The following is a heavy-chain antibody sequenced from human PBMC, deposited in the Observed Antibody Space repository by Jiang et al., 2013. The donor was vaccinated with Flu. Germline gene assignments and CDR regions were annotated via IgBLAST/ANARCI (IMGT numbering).Heavy chain of an antibody. CDR2: IDPSDSYT. J-gene: IGHJ3*02. V-gene: IGHV5-10-1*01. CDR3: ARRWATLYYDSREDAFDI. CDR1: GYSFTSYW. D-gene: IGHD3-22*01. Sequence: KKPGESLRISCKGSGYSFTSYWISWVRQMPGKGLEWMGRIDPSDSYTNYSPPFQGHVTISADKSISTAYLQWSSLKASDTAMYYCARRWATLYYDSREDAFDIWGQGTMVTVSS.